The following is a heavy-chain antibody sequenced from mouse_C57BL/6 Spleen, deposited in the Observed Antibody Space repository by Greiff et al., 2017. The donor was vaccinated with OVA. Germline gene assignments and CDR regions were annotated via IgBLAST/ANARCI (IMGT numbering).Heavy chain of an antibody. D-gene: IGHD1-1*01. CDR3: ARDGSSYLYAMDY. J-gene: IGHJ4*01. CDR2: ISRGSSTN. V-gene: IGHV5-17*01. CDR1: GFTFSDYG. Sequence: VESGGGLVKPGGSLNLSCAASGFTFSDYGMHWFRQAQEKGREWVAYISRGSSTNYYAKTMNCRFTISRDNANITLFLQMTRLRSEDTAMYYCARDGSSYLYAMDYWGQGTSVTVSS.